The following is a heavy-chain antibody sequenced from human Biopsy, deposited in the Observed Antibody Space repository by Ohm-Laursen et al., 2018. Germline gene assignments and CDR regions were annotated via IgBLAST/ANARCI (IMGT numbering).Heavy chain of an antibody. CDR2: IGGSGGGT. CDR3: ARPMSRVVAYGMDV. Sequence: GSLRLSCAAPGLRFSRYAMSWVRQAPGKGLEWVSAIGGSGGGTYYADSVKGRFTISRDDSKNTVYLQMNSLRVEDRAVYYCARPMSRVVAYGMDVWGQGTTVTVSS. V-gene: IGHV3-23*01. D-gene: IGHD2-15*01. J-gene: IGHJ6*02. CDR1: GLRFSRYA.